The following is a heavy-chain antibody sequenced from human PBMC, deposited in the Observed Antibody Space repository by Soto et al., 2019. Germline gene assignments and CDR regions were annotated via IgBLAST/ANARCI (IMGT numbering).Heavy chain of an antibody. J-gene: IGHJ5*02. V-gene: IGHV1-2*02. CDR3: ARRVWDIVVVPAGFDP. Sequence: ASVKFSCKASGYTITGYYMHWVRQAHGQGLEWMGWINPNSGGTNYAQKFQGRVTMTRDTSISTAYMELSRLRSDDTAVYYCARRVWDIVVVPAGFDPWGQGTLVTVSS. CDR1: GYTITGYY. CDR2: INPNSGGT. D-gene: IGHD2-2*01.